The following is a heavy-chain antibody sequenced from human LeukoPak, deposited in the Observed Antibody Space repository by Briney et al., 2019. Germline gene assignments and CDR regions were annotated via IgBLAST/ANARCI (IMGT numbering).Heavy chain of an antibody. V-gene: IGHV1-24*01. CDR2: FDPEDGET. CDR3: ATDQGPLCSSTSCQNWFDP. Sequence: ASVKVSRKVSGYTLTELSMHWVRQAPGKGLEWMGGFDPEDGETIYAQKFQGRVTMTEDTSTDTAYMELSSLRSEDTAVYYCATDQGPLCSSTSCQNWFDPWGQGTLVTVSS. D-gene: IGHD2-2*01. J-gene: IGHJ5*02. CDR1: GYTLTELS.